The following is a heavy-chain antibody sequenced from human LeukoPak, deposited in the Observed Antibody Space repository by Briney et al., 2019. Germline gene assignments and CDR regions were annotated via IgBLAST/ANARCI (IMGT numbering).Heavy chain of an antibody. CDR1: GYSISSGYY. CDR3: ARDLGTAGRPNDY. Sequence: SETLSLTCTVSGYSISSGYYWGWIRQPPGKGLEWIGSIYHSGSTYYNPSLKSRVTISVDTFKNQFSLKLSSVTAADTAVYFCARDLGTAGRPNDYWGQGTLVTVSS. CDR2: IYHSGST. D-gene: IGHD2-21*02. V-gene: IGHV4-38-2*02. J-gene: IGHJ4*02.